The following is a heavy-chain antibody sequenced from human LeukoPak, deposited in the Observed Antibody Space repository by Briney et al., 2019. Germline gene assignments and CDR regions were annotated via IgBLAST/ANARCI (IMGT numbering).Heavy chain of an antibody. Sequence: GASVKVSCKASGYTFTSYDINWVRQATGQGLEWMGGFDPEDGETIYAQKFQGRVTMTEDASTDTAYMELSSLRSEDTAVYYCATVPTTGTTDVVDYWGQGTLVTVSS. CDR3: ATVPTTGTTDVVDY. CDR1: GYTFTSYD. J-gene: IGHJ4*02. CDR2: FDPEDGET. D-gene: IGHD1-7*01. V-gene: IGHV1-24*01.